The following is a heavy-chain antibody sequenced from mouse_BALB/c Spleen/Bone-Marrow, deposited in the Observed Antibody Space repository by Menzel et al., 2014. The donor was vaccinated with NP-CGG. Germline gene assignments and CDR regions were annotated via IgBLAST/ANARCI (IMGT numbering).Heavy chain of an antibody. J-gene: IGHJ3*01. Sequence: EVHLVESGGGLVQPKGSLKLSCAASGFTFNTYAMNWVRQAPGKGLEWDARIRSKSNNYATYYADSVKDRFTISRDDSQSMLYLQMNNLKTEDTAMYYCVRQNYDYAWFAYWGQGTLVTVSA. D-gene: IGHD2-4*01. CDR1: GFTFNTYA. CDR3: VRQNYDYAWFAY. CDR2: IRSKSNNYAT. V-gene: IGHV10-1*02.